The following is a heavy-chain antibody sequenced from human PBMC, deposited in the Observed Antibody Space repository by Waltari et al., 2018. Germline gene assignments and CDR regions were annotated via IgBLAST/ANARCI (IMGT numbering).Heavy chain of an antibody. CDR2: IFSNDEK. CDR3: ARAVGYCTNGVCYPNIDFDY. J-gene: IGHJ4*02. V-gene: IGHV2-26*01. D-gene: IGHD2-8*01. Sequence: QVTLKESGPVLVKPTETLTLTCTVSGFSLSNARMGVSWIRQPPGKALEWLAHIFSNDEKSYSTSLKSRRTISKDTSKSQVVLTMTNMDPVDTATYYCARAVGYCTNGVCYPNIDFDYWGQGTLVTVSS. CDR1: GFSLSNARMG.